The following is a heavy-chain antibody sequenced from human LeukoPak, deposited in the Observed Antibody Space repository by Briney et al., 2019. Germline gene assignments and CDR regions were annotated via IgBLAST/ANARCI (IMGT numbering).Heavy chain of an antibody. CDR2: TYYRSKWYN. Sequence: SQTLSLTCVISGESVSSDGAARNWIRQSPSRGLEWLRRTYYRSKWYNEYAVSVKSRITVNPDTSKNQFSLQLNSVTPDDTAVYYCVRGNYNFDYWGQGTLVTVSS. D-gene: IGHD1-7*01. V-gene: IGHV6-1*01. CDR3: VRGNYNFDY. CDR1: GESVSSDGAA. J-gene: IGHJ4*02.